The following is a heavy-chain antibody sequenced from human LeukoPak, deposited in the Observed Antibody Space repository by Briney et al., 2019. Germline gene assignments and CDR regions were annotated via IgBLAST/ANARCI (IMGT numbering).Heavy chain of an antibody. V-gene: IGHV4-59*01. CDR3: ARGWVVRGARGAFDI. D-gene: IGHD3-10*01. J-gene: IGHJ3*02. CDR2: IYYSGST. Sequence: SETLSLTCTVSGGSISSYYWSWIRQPPGKGLEWIGYIYYSGSTNYSPSLKSRVTISVDTSKNQFSLKLSSVTAADTAVYYCARGWVVRGARGAFDIWGQGTMVTVSS. CDR1: GGSISSYY.